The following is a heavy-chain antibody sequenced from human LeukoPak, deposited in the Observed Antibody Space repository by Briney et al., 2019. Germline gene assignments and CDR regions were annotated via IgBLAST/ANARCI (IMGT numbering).Heavy chain of an antibody. V-gene: IGHV3-23*01. CDR2: VGISNSVT. CDR3: AKGTKDYGSGSHNFDF. J-gene: IGHJ4*02. CDR1: GFTFNGFA. D-gene: IGHD3-10*01. Sequence: GGSLRLSCAASGFTFNGFAMSWVRQAPGKGLEWVAIVGISNSVTYYADSVKGRYTISRDNSKNTMWLQMNGLRAEDTAVYYCAKGTKDYGSGSHNFDFWGQGILVTVSS.